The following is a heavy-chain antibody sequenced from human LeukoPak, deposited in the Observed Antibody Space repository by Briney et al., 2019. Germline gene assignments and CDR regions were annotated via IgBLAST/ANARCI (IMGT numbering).Heavy chain of an antibody. CDR1: GGSISSYY. CDR2: IYYSGST. D-gene: IGHD3-22*01. CDR3: ARASYSYDINGWVPFDY. J-gene: IGHJ4*02. Sequence: SETLSLTCTVSGGSISSYYWSWIRQPPGKGLEWIGYIYYSGSTNYNPSLKSRVTISVDTSKNQFSLKLTSVTAADTAVYYCARASYSYDINGWVPFDYWGQGTLVTVSS. V-gene: IGHV4-59*01.